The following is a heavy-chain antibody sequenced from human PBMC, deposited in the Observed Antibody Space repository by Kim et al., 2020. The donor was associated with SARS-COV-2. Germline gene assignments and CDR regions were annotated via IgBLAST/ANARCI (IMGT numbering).Heavy chain of an antibody. CDR2: ISWNSGSI. CDR1: GFTFDDYA. D-gene: IGHD3-3*01. Sequence: GGSLRLSCAASGFTFDDYAMHWVRQAPGKGLEWVSGISWNSGSIGYADSVKGRFTISRDNAKNSLYLQMNCLRAEDTALYYCAKDTYDFWSGTDFDYWGQGTLVTVSS. J-gene: IGHJ4*02. V-gene: IGHV3-9*01. CDR3: AKDTYDFWSGTDFDY.